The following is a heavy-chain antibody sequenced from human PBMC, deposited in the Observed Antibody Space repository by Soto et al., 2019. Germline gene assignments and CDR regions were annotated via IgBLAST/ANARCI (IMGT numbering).Heavy chain of an antibody. V-gene: IGHV3-9*01. Sequence: PGGSLRLSCAASGFTFDDYAMHWVRQVPGKGLEWVSGISWNSGSIGYADSVKGRFTISRDNAKNSLYLQMNSLRAEDTALYYCAKDMSYGISPGFRGDYWGQGTLVTSPQ. CDR3: AKDMSYGISPGFRGDY. J-gene: IGHJ4*02. CDR1: GFTFDDYA. CDR2: ISWNSGSI. D-gene: IGHD5-18*01.